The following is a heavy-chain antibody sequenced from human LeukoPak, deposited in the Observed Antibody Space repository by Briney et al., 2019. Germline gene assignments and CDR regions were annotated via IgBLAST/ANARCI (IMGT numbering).Heavy chain of an antibody. CDR1: GFTFSSYW. CDR2: IKQDGSEK. J-gene: IGHJ4*02. D-gene: IGHD2-15*01. V-gene: IGHV3-7*04. Sequence: GGSLRLSCAASGFTFSSYWMSWVRQAPGKGLEWVANIKQDGSEKYYVDSVKGRFTISRDNAKNSLYLQMNSLRAEDTAVYYCARVSAGYCSGGSCPNLVDYWGQGTLVTVSS. CDR3: ARVSAGYCSGGSCPNLVDY.